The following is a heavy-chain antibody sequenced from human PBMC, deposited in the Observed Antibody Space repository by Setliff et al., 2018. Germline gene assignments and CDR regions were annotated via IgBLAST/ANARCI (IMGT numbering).Heavy chain of an antibody. D-gene: IGHD1-1*01. V-gene: IGHV4-34*01. CDR2: SNHGGST. Sequence: SETLSLTCSVSGGSISTYYWSWIRQTPGKGLEWIGESNHGGSTSYHPSLKGRVTISVDTSKKQFSLTLISVTAADTALYYCRQAVVGRDVFDIWGQGTVVTVSS. CDR3: RQAVVGRDVFDI. CDR1: GGSISTYY. J-gene: IGHJ3*02.